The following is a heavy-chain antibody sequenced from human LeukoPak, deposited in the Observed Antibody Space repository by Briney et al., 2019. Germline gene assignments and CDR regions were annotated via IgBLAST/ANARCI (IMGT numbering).Heavy chain of an antibody. CDR3: ARGEYDFWSGPMGVNAFDI. D-gene: IGHD3-3*01. Sequence: SETLSLTCTVSGGSISSYYWSRIRQPPGKGLEWIGYIYYSGSTNYNPSLKSRVTISVDTSKNQFSLKLSSVTAADTAVYYCARGEYDFWSGPMGVNAFDIWGQGTMVTVSS. J-gene: IGHJ3*02. V-gene: IGHV4-59*01. CDR1: GGSISSYY. CDR2: IYYSGST.